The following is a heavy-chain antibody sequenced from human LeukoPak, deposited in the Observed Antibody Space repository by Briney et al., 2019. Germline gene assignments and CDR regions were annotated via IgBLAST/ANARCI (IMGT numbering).Heavy chain of an antibody. Sequence: PGGSLRLSCAASGFTFSSYWMSWVRQAPGKGLEWVANIKQDGSEKYYVDSVKGRFTISRDNAKNSLYLQMNSLRAEDTAVYHCVRQYYYGSGSYLWAPDYWGQGTLVTVSS. D-gene: IGHD3-10*01. J-gene: IGHJ4*02. CDR3: VRQYYYGSGSYLWAPDY. V-gene: IGHV3-7*01. CDR1: GFTFSSYW. CDR2: IKQDGSEK.